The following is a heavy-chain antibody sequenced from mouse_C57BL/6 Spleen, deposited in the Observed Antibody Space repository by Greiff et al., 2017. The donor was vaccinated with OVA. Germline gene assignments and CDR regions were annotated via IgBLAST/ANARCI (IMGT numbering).Heavy chain of an antibody. J-gene: IGHJ1*03. Sequence: DVQLQESGPGLVKPSQSLSLTCSVTGYSITSGYYWNWIRQFPGNNLEWMGYISYDGSNNYNPSLKNRISITRDTSKNQFFLKLNSVTTEDTATYYCAAYGNYGYFDVWGTGTTVTVSS. CDR2: ISYDGSN. CDR3: AAYGNYGYFDV. CDR1: GYSITSGYY. D-gene: IGHD2-10*02. V-gene: IGHV3-6*01.